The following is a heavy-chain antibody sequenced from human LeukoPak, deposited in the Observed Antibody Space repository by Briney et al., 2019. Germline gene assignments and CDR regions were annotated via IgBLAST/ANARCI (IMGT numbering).Heavy chain of an antibody. V-gene: IGHV3-48*01. Sequence: PGGSLRLSCAASGFTFSSYNMNWVRQAPGKGLEWVSYISSSSSTIYYADSVKGRFTISRDNAKNSLYLQMNSLRAEDTAVYYCARTYYYDSSGYYLGSLFDYWGQGTLVTVSS. J-gene: IGHJ4*02. CDR3: ARTYYYDSSGYYLGSLFDY. D-gene: IGHD3-22*01. CDR1: GFTFSSYN. CDR2: ISSSSSTI.